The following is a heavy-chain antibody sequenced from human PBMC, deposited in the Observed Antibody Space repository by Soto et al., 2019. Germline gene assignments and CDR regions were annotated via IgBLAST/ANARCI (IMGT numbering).Heavy chain of an antibody. CDR2: IYYSGST. D-gene: IGHD3-22*01. Sequence: ETLSLTCTVSGGSISSYYWSWIRQPPGKGLEWIGYIYYSGSTNYNPSLKSRVTISVDTSKNQFSLKLSSVTAADTAVYYCARSESSGLYYGMDVWGQGTTVTVSS. J-gene: IGHJ6*02. V-gene: IGHV4-59*01. CDR1: GGSISSYY. CDR3: ARSESSGLYYGMDV.